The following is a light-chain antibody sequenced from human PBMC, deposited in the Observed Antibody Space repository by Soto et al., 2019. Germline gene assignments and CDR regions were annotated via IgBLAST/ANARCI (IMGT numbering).Light chain of an antibody. Sequence: QSVLTQPPSASGTPGQRVTISCSGSSSNVGVNYVYWYQQLPGTAPKLLIYTNNQRPSGVPDRFSGSKSGTSASLAISGLRSEDEADYYCAAWDDSLSGRVFGGGTQLTVL. CDR2: TNN. V-gene: IGLV1-47*01. J-gene: IGLJ3*02. CDR3: AAWDDSLSGRV. CDR1: SSNVGVNY.